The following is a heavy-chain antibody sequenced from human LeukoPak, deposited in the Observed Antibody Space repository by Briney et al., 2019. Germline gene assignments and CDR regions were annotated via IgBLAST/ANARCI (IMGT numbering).Heavy chain of an antibody. CDR2: IYYSGST. CDR3: ARDRFWSGYNYYYTDV. J-gene: IGHJ6*03. D-gene: IGHD3-3*01. V-gene: IGHV4-59*01. CDR1: GGSISSYY. Sequence: SETLSLTCTVSGGSISSYYWSWIRQPPGKGLEWIGYIYYSGSTNYNPSLKSRVTISVDTSKNQFSLKLSSVTAADTAVYYCARDRFWSGYNYYYTDVWGKGTTVTASS.